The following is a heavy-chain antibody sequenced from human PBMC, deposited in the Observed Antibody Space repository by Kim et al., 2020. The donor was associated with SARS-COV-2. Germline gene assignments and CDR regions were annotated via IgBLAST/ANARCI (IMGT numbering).Heavy chain of an antibody. Sequence: GGSLRLSCAASGFTFSSYDMHWVRQATGKGLEWVSAIGTAGDTYYPGSVKGRFTISRENAKNSLYLQMNSLRAGDTAVYYCARSSGSVPASYGMDVWGQGTTVTVSS. CDR1: GFTFSSYD. CDR3: ARSSGSVPASYGMDV. J-gene: IGHJ6*02. V-gene: IGHV3-13*04. D-gene: IGHD3-10*01. CDR2: IGTAGDT.